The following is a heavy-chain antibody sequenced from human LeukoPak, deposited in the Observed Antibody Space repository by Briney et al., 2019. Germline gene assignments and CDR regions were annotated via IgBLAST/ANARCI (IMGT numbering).Heavy chain of an antibody. J-gene: IGHJ4*02. V-gene: IGHV3-30*18. Sequence: GRSLRLSCAASGFTFSSYGMHWVRQAPGKGLEWVAVISYDGSNKYYADSVKDRFTISRDNSKNTLYLQMNSLRAEDTAVYYCAKGYGDYLDYWGQGTLVTVSS. D-gene: IGHD4-17*01. CDR2: ISYDGSNK. CDR3: AKGYGDYLDY. CDR1: GFTFSSYG.